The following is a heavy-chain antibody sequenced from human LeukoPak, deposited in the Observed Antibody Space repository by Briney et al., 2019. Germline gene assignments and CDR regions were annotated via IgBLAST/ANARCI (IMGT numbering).Heavy chain of an antibody. CDR3: ARAYYDFWSGYPLGDYYYMDV. V-gene: IGHV3-21*01. J-gene: IGHJ6*03. CDR1: GFTFSGYS. D-gene: IGHD3-3*01. Sequence: GGSLRLSCAASGFTFSGYSMNWVRQAPGKGLEWVSSISSSSSYIYYADSVKGRFTISRDNAKNSLYLQMNSLRAEETAVYYCARAYYDFWSGYPLGDYYYMDVWGKGTTVTVSS. CDR2: ISSSSSYI.